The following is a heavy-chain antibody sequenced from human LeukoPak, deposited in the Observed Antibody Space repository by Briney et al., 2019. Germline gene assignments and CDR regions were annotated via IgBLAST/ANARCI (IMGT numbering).Heavy chain of an antibody. CDR3: ARKTYCSGGRCYGENWFDP. Sequence: SETLSLTCTVTGGSISGYHWNWIRLSPGKGLEWIANIFYTGNADYNPSLESRVTISVDTSKNEISLILTSVTAADTAIYYCARKTYCSGGRCYGENWFDPWGQGTLVTVSS. CDR2: IFYTGNA. J-gene: IGHJ5*02. V-gene: IGHV4-59*08. D-gene: IGHD2-15*01. CDR1: GGSISGYH.